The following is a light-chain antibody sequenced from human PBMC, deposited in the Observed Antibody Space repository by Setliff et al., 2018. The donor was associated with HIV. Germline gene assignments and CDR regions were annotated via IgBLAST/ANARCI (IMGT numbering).Light chain of an antibody. CDR3: SSYTSSSPPYV. CDR2: DVI. V-gene: IGLV2-14*03. Sequence: QSALAQPASVSGFPGQSITISCTGSSSDVGSYNYVSWYQQHPGKAPKLMISDVIKRPSGVSNRFSGSKSGNTASLTISGLQAEDEADYYCSSYTSSSPPYVFGTGTKATVL. J-gene: IGLJ1*01. CDR1: SSDVGSYNY.